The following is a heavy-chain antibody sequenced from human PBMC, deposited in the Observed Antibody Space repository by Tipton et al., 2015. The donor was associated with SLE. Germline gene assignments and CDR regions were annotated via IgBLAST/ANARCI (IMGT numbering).Heavy chain of an antibody. CDR3: ARWIPLTGINV. CDR2: VFYGGRY. Sequence: TLSLTCTVSNGSITSLYDYWGWVRQPPGKGLEWLGSVFYGGRYYYNASLRSRVTISVDKSKNQFYLKLTSVTAADTAVYYCARWIPLTGINVWGQGATVTVS. D-gene: IGHD5-18*01. CDR1: NGSITSLYDY. J-gene: IGHJ6*02. V-gene: IGHV4-39*07.